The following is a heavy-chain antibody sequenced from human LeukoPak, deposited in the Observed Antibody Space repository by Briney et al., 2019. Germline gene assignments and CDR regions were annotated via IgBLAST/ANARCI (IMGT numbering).Heavy chain of an antibody. CDR3: ARGLLVGNTGYYFDF. J-gene: IGHJ4*02. D-gene: IGHD1-26*01. V-gene: IGHV4-59*01. Sequence: SETLSLTCTVSGGSISGYYWTWIRQPPAKGLEWVGYIYYTGDTNSRPSLKSRLTLPLDTSKRQFSLKLSSVIAADTAVYFCARGLLVGNTGYYFDFWGQGTPVTVSS. CDR2: IYYTGDT. CDR1: GGSISGYY.